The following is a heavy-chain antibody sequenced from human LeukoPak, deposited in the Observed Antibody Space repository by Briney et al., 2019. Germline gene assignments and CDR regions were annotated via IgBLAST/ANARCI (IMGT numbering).Heavy chain of an antibody. CDR1: GYTFTSYD. J-gene: IGHJ4*02. CDR3: ARVMITFGGVIDTFDY. V-gene: IGHV1-8*01. Sequence: GASVKVSCKASGYTFTSYDINWVRQATGQGLEWMGWMNPNSGNTGYAQMFQGRVTMTRNTSISTAYMELSSLRSEDTAVYYCARVMITFGGVIDTFDYWGQGTLVTVSS. CDR2: MNPNSGNT. D-gene: IGHD3-16*02.